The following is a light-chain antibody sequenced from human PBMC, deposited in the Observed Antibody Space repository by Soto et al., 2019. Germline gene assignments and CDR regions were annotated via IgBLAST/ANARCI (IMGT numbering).Light chain of an antibody. CDR2: DAS. J-gene: IGKJ1*01. CDR3: YQYDSSPWT. CDR1: QSVASSH. V-gene: IGKV3-20*01. Sequence: EIVLTQSPGTLSLSPGERATLSCRASQSVASSHLAWYRQKPGQTPRLVIYDASSRATGIPDRFSGSGSGTDFTLTISRLEAEDFAVYFCYQYDSSPWTFGQGTKVDIK.